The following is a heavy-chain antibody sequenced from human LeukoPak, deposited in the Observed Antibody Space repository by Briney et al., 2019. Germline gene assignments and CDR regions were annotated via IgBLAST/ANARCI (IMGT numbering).Heavy chain of an antibody. J-gene: IGHJ3*02. Sequence: GGSLRLSCAASGFTFSSYWMSWVRQAPGKGLEWVANIKQDGSEKYYVDSVKGRFTISRDNAKNSLYLQMNSLRAEDTAVYYCARARRGAARAFDIWGQGTMVTVSS. V-gene: IGHV3-7*01. CDR3: ARARRGAARAFDI. CDR1: GFTFSSYW. CDR2: IKQDGSEK. D-gene: IGHD1-26*01.